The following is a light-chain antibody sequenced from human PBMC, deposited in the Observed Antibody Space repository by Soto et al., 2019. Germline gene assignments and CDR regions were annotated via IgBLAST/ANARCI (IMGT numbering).Light chain of an antibody. J-gene: IGKJ4*01. CDR2: GAS. V-gene: IGKV3-15*01. Sequence: EIVMTQSPATLSVSPRERATLSCRASQSVSSNLAWYQQKPGQAPRLLIYGASTRATGIPARFSGSGSGTEFTLTISSLQSEDFAVYYCQQYNNWPFTFGGGTKVEIK. CDR3: QQYNNWPFT. CDR1: QSVSSN.